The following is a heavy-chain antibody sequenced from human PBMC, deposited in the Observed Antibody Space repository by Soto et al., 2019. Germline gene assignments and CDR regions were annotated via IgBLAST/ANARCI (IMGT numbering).Heavy chain of an antibody. CDR3: APLSVSLSGPYGIHV. CDR2: MFYSGLT. V-gene: IGHV4-39*01. J-gene: IGHJ6*02. CDR1: GYSVSSSDYY. D-gene: IGHD2-15*01. Sequence: SETLSLTCLVSGYSVSSSDYYWAWSRQPPGKGLEWIGSMFYSGLTYYNPSLKSRVTLSVDTSKNQISVRLNSVTAADTAVYYCAPLSVSLSGPYGIHVWGQGTTVTVSS.